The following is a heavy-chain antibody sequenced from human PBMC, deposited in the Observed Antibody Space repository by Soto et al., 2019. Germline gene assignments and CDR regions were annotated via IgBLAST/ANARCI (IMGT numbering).Heavy chain of an antibody. CDR3: ARRGSGSYYDY. CDR2: IGGSGDST. Sequence: EVQLLESGGGLVQPGGSLRHSCAASGFTFRSYAMRWVREAPGKGLEWVSAIGGSGDSTYYADSVKGRFTISRDNSKNTLYLQMNSLRAEDTAVYYCARRGSGSYYDYWGQGTLVTVSS. D-gene: IGHD1-26*01. CDR1: GFTFRSYA. V-gene: IGHV3-23*01. J-gene: IGHJ4*02.